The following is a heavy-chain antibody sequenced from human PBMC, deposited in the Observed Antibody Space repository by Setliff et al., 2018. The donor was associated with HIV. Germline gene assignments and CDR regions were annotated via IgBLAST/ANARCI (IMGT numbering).Heavy chain of an antibody. D-gene: IGHD4-17*01. V-gene: IGHV4-39*01. CDR2: IYYSGST. CDR3: ARAAAGNTGPFDL. Sequence: TSETLSLTCSVSGGSFSSDSYYWGWIRQFPGKGLEWIGSIYYSGSTYYHPPLKSRVTISVDTSKNQFSLKLSSVTAADTAVYYCARAAAGNTGPFDLWGQGTLVTVSS. CDR1: GGSFSSDSYY. J-gene: IGHJ4*02.